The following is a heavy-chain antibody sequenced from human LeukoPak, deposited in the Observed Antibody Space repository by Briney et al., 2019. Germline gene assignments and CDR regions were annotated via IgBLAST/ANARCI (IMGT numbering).Heavy chain of an antibody. Sequence: SETLSLTCAVYGRSFSGYYWSWIRQPPGKGLEWIGEINHSGSTNYNPSLKSRVTISVDTSKNQFSLKLSSVTAADTAVYYCARGAATPYYYYYMDLWGKGTTVTVSS. CDR1: GRSFSGYY. D-gene: IGHD2-15*01. J-gene: IGHJ6*03. V-gene: IGHV4-34*01. CDR3: ARGAATPYYYYYMDL. CDR2: INHSGST.